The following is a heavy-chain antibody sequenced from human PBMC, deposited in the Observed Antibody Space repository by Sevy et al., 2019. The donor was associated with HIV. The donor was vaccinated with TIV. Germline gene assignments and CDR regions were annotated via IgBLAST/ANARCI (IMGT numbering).Heavy chain of an antibody. D-gene: IGHD3-10*01. CDR1: GFTFSEFG. J-gene: IGHJ5*02. Sequence: GGSLRLSCAASGFTFSEFGMHWVLQAPGKGLEWVAVISHDGRNNKYNADSVKGRFTISRDNSKNTLYLQMNSLRADDTAIYYCARDRGEILRSAFKSWGQGTLVTVSS. V-gene: IGHV3-30*04. CDR3: ARDRGEILRSAFKS. CDR2: ISHDGRNNK.